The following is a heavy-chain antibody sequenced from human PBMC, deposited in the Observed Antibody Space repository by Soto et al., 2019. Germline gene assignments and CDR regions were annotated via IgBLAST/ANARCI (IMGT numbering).Heavy chain of an antibody. CDR1: GFTFSAYW. J-gene: IGHJ4*02. CDR2: IKQDGSEK. D-gene: IGHD6-19*01. V-gene: IGHV3-7*05. CDR3: VGSRGWLFDY. Sequence: EVHLVESRGDLVQPGGSLRLSCAASGFTFSAYWMQWVRQAPGKGLEWVAIIKQDGSEKYYVDSVTGRFTISRDNAKNSLYLQMSSLRAEDTAMYYCVGSRGWLFDYWGQGTLVTVSS.